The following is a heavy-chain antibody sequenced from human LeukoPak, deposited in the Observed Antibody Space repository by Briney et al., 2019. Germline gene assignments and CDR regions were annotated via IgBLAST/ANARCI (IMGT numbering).Heavy chain of an antibody. CDR2: ISSSSSTI. Sequence: GGSLRLSCAASGFTFSSYSMNWVRQAPGKGLEWVSYISSSSSTIYYADSVKGRFTISRDNAKNSLYLQMNSLRAEDTAVYYCAKGYGESHFDSWGQGTLVTVSS. CDR1: GFTFSSYS. D-gene: IGHD4/OR15-4a*01. CDR3: AKGYGESHFDS. J-gene: IGHJ4*02. V-gene: IGHV3-48*01.